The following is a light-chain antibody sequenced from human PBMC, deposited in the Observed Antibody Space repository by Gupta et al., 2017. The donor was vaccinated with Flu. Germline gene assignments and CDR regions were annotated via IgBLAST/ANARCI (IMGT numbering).Light chain of an antibody. CDR3: QQYEKWPPYN. V-gene: IGKV3-15*01. Sequence: EIVMTQSPATLSVSPGERTTLSCRASESVSNTVAWYQQKPGQAPRLLIYGASTRATGIPARFSGSGCGTEFSLTISGRQSEDVGVYYCQQYEKWPPYNFGQGTKVEIK. J-gene: IGKJ2*01. CDR1: ESVSNT. CDR2: GAS.